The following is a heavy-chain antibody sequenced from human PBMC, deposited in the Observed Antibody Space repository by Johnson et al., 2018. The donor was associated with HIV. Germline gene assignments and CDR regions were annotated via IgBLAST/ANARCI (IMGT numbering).Heavy chain of an antibody. CDR3: ATSLTGPRPFDI. Sequence: VQLVESGGGLVQPGGSLRVSCAASGFTFSSYAMNWVRQTPGKGLEWVSGISGSGVSTYYADSVKGRFSISRDNSKNTVYLQMNSLRAEDTAVYYCATSLTGPRPFDIWGQGTMVTVSS. CDR2: ISGSGVST. J-gene: IGHJ3*02. V-gene: IGHV3-23*04. CDR1: GFTFSSYA. D-gene: IGHD1-20*01.